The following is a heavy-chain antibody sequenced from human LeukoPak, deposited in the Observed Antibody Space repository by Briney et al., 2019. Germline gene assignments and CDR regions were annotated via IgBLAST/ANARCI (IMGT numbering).Heavy chain of an antibody. J-gene: IGHJ5*02. CDR1: GFTFTSYS. D-gene: IGHD2-21*02. V-gene: IGHV3-21*01. CDR2: ISGSSSDM. Sequence: GGSLRLSCAASGFTFTSYSLHWVRQPPGRGLEWVSSISGSSSDMYYADSVMGRVTISRDNAKNSLYLQMNNLRGEDTAVYYCARGLLPDVVVTAIYYFDPWGQGTLVTVSS. CDR3: ARGLLPDVVVTAIYYFDP.